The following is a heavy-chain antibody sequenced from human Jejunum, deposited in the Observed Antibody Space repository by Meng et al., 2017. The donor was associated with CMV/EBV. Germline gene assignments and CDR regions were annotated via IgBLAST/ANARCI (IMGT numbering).Heavy chain of an antibody. CDR2: IKEDGGQK. CDR1: GFSFSTYW. Sequence: CAASGFSFSTYWMTWVRQAPGEGLEWLAKIKEDGGQKNYVDSLKGRFTISRDNAKNSLYLQMNTLRADDTAVYYCVRDAGWFHFDYWGQGTLVTVSS. D-gene: IGHD2-15*01. V-gene: IGHV3-7*01. J-gene: IGHJ4*02. CDR3: VRDAGWFHFDY.